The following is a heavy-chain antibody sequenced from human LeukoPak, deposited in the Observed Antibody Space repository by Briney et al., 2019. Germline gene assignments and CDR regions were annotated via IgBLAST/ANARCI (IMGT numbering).Heavy chain of an antibody. CDR1: GYTFTSYD. V-gene: IGHV1-8*01. J-gene: IGHJ4*02. CDR3: ARGVRYHRGSSGYYPFPY. D-gene: IGHD3-22*01. CDR2: MNPNSGNT. Sequence: ASVKVSCKASGYTFTSYDINWVRQAPGQRLEWTGWMNPNSGNTGYAQKFQGRVTMTRNTSISTAYMELSSLRSEDTAVYYCARGVRYHRGSSGYYPFPYWGQGPLVTVSS.